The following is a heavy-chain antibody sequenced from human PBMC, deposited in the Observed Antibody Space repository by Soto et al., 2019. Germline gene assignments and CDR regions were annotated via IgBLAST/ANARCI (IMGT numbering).Heavy chain of an antibody. CDR2: IHNSGST. V-gene: IGHV4-30-4*01. CDR1: GGSMNSHDYY. J-gene: IGHJ3*02. CDR3: ARGEVRGTFDI. Sequence: PSETLSLTCTVSGGSMNSHDYYWSLIRQPPGKGLEWIGYIHNSGSTYYNPSLKSRLTISSDKSKNQFSLRLNSVTAADTALYYCARGEVRGTFDIWGQGTMVTVSS. D-gene: IGHD3-10*01.